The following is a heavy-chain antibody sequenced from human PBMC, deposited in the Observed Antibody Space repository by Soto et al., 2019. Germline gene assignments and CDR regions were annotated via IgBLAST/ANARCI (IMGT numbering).Heavy chain of an antibody. J-gene: IGHJ4*02. D-gene: IGHD2-2*01. CDR1: GGSFSGYY. V-gene: IGHV4-34*01. CDR3: ARGSLYCSSTSCYSYYFDY. CDR2: INHSGST. Sequence: RSLTCAVYGGSFSGYYWSWIRQPPGKGLEWIGEINHSGSTNYNPSLKSRVTISVDTSKNQFSLKLSSVTAADTAVYYCARGSLYCSSTSCYSYYFDYWGQGTLVTVSS.